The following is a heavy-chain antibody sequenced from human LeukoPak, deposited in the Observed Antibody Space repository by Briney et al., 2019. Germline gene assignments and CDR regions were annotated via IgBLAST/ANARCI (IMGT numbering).Heavy chain of an antibody. CDR3: ARQGSGYSPTYYYYMDV. V-gene: IGHV5-51*01. CDR1: GYTFTSYW. CDR2: IYPGDSDT. Sequence: GESLKISCKGSGYTFTSYWIGWVRQMPGKGLEWMGIIYPGDSDTRYSPSFQGQVTISADKSISTAYLQWSSLKASDTAMYYCARQGSGYSPTYYYYMDVWGKGTTVTISS. J-gene: IGHJ6*03. D-gene: IGHD5-18*01.